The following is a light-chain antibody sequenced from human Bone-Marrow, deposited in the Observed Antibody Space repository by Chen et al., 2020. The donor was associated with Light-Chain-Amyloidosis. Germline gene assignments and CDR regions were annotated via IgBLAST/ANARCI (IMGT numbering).Light chain of an antibody. J-gene: IGLJ2*01. CDR3: QSADTNGVV. CDR1: ILAQHF. V-gene: IGLV3-25*03. Sequence: NELTQPPSVSVSPGQTARITCSGNILAQHFAYWYQQKPGQAPVAVMVKDSERPSGIPERCSGSSSGTLVTLASSGVQAEDEADYYCQSADTNGVVVGGGTKLIAL. CDR2: KDS.